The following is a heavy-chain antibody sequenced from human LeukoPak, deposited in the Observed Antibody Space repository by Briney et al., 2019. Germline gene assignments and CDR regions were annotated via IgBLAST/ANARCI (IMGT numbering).Heavy chain of an antibody. J-gene: IGHJ4*02. D-gene: IGHD5-24*01. CDR2: INPSGGST. CDR1: GNTFTGYY. V-gene: IGHV1-46*01. Sequence: GASVKVSCKASGNTFTGYYMHWVRQAPGQGPEWMGIINPSGGSTSYAQKFQARVTMTRDTSTSTVYMELSSLRFEDTAVYYCARGGDGYDQIDYWGQGTLVTVSS. CDR3: ARGGDGYDQIDY.